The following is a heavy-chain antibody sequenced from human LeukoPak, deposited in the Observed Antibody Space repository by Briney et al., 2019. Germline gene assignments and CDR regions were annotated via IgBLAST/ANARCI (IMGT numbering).Heavy chain of an antibody. V-gene: IGHV4-34*01. J-gene: IGHJ6*03. CDR1: GGSFSGYY. Sequence: SETLSLTCAGYGGSFSGYYWSWLRQPPGKGLEWIGDINHGGRATYNTYLKSRVTISVATTTNHSSLKRSSVTAADTAVYYCARGSVVPAAIPISLLYYFYYDIDVWGKGTTVTVSS. CDR2: INHGGRA. D-gene: IGHD2-2*01. CDR3: ARGSVVPAAIPISLLYYFYYDIDV.